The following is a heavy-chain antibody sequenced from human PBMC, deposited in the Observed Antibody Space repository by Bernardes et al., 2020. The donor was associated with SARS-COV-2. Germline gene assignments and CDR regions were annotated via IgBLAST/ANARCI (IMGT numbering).Heavy chain of an antibody. J-gene: IGHJ6*02. V-gene: IGHV4-39*01. CDR3: AGSSCGIDCYIGGLRSWDYGMDV. D-gene: IGHD2-21*02. CDR1: GGSISSINYY. CDR2: IYSSGIS. Sequence: SEPLSLTCTVSGGSISSINYYWGWLRQPPGKGLEWIGSIYSSGISYYNPSLQSRVSQSTDTSKNQFSLRLSFVTAADTAVYYCAGSSCGIDCYIGGLRSWDYGMDVWGQGTTVTVSS.